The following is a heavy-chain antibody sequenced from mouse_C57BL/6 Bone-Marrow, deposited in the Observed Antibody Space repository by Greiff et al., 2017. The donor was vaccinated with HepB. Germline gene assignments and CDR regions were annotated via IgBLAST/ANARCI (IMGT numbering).Heavy chain of an antibody. CDR3: TTSRYGNFFFDY. J-gene: IGHJ2*01. Sequence: VQLQQSGAELVRPGASVKLSCTASGFNIKDDYMHWVKQRPEQGLEWIGWIDPENGDTEYASKFQGKATITADTYSNTAYLQLSSLTSEDTAVYYCTTSRYGNFFFDYWGQGTTLTVSS. V-gene: IGHV14-4*01. D-gene: IGHD2-1*01. CDR2: IDPENGDT. CDR1: GFNIKDDY.